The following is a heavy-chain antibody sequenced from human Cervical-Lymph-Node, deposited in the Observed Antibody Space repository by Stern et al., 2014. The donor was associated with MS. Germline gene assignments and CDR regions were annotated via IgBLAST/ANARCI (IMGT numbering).Heavy chain of an antibody. J-gene: IGHJ4*02. V-gene: IGHV3-9*01. Sequence: EVQLVESGGTLVQPGRSLRISCVASGFSFGDYAMHWVRQAPGKGLEWVAGINWKGDRIGYGDSVKGRFTISRDNVKNSLYLQMNSLRAEDTAFYYCAKDPLDWYAFEWWGQGTLVTVSS. D-gene: IGHD3-9*01. CDR1: GFSFGDYA. CDR3: AKDPLDWYAFEW. CDR2: INWKGDRI.